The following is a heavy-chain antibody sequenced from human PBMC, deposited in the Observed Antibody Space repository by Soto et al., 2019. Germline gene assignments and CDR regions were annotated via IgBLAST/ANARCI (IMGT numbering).Heavy chain of an antibody. D-gene: IGHD3-10*01. CDR2: ASSDGNDI. J-gene: IGHJ4*02. V-gene: IGHV3-30*18. CDR1: GFTFSGYG. CDR3: AKDTYYGSGNHYIFDY. Sequence: GGSLRLSCAASGFTFSGYGMHWVRQAPGKGLEWVAVASSDGNDIHYAHSVEGRFTISRDNYRNTLYLQMNSLRPDDTAVYYCAKDTYYGSGNHYIFDYWGQGTLVTVSS.